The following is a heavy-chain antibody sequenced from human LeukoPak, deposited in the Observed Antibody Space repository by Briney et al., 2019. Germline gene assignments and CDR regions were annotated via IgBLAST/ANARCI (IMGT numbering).Heavy chain of an antibody. Sequence: ASVKVSCKASGGTFSSSAISWVRQAPGKGLEWMGGFDPEDGETIYAQKFQGRVTMTEDTSTDTAYMEVSSLRSEDTAVYYCATVSCSGGSCPLTDWGQGTLVTVSS. D-gene: IGHD2-15*01. CDR3: ATVSCSGGSCPLTD. CDR1: GGTFSSSA. CDR2: FDPEDGET. V-gene: IGHV1-24*01. J-gene: IGHJ4*02.